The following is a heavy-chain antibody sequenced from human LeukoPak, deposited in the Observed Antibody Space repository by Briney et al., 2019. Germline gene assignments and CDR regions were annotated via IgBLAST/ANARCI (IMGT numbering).Heavy chain of an antibody. CDR2: ISDSGDYT. D-gene: IGHD2-8*01. J-gene: IGHJ4*02. V-gene: IGHV3-23*01. CDR1: GFTFSSYA. CDR3: AKDTSIGKYCTNGVCSPFDY. Sequence: GGSLTLSCAGSGFTFSSYAMSWVRQAPGQGLEWVSVISDSGDYTSYADSVRGRFTISRDNSRNTLYLQMISLRPEDTAVYYCAKDTSIGKYCTNGVCSPFDYWGQGALVTVSS.